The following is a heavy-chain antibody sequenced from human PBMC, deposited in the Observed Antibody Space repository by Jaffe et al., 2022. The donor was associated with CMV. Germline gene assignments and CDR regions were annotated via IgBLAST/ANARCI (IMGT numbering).Heavy chain of an antibody. V-gene: IGHV3-13*01. D-gene: IGHD3-22*01. Sequence: EVQLVESGGGLVQPGGSLRLSCAASGFTFSSYDMHWVRQATGKGLEWVSAIGTAGDTYYPGSVKGRFTISRENAKNSLYLQMNSLRAGDTAVYYCARAYYYDSSGYLYYFDYWGQGTLVTVSS. CDR3: ARAYYYDSSGYLYYFDY. CDR2: IGTAGDT. CDR1: GFTFSSYD. J-gene: IGHJ4*02.